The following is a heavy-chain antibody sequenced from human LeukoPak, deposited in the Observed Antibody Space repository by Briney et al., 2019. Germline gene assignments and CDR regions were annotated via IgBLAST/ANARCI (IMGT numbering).Heavy chain of an antibody. D-gene: IGHD3-16*01. V-gene: IGHV3-23*01. Sequence: GGSLRLSCAASGFTVSSNYMSWVRQAPGKGLEWVSVITSSGDNTYYADSVKGRFTISRDNSKNTLYLQMNSLRVEDTAIYYCAKTAFYEGYSWGQGTLVTVSS. CDR1: GFTVSSNY. CDR3: AKTAFYEGYS. CDR2: ITSSGDNT. J-gene: IGHJ4*02.